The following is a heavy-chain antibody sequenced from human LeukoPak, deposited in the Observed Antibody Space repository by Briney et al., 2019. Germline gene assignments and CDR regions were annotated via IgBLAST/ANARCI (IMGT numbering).Heavy chain of an antibody. CDR3: ARRLIYYGSGSYGGGFDY. Sequence: ASVKVSCKASGYTFTSYGISWVRRAPGQGLEWMGWISAYNGNTNYAQKLQGRVTMTTDTSTSTAYMELRSLRSDDTAVYYCARRLIYYGSGSYGGGFDYWGQGTLVTVSS. CDR1: GYTFTSYG. D-gene: IGHD3-10*01. CDR2: ISAYNGNT. J-gene: IGHJ4*02. V-gene: IGHV1-18*01.